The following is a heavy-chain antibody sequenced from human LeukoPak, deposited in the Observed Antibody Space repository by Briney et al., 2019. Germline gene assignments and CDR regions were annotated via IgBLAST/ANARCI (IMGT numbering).Heavy chain of an antibody. Sequence: SETLSLTCAVYGGSFSGYYWSWIRQPPGKGLEWIGEINHSGSTNYNPSLKSRVTISVDTSKNQFSLKLSSVTAADTAVYYCARRSITMVRGVIRNYYYYYMDVWGKGTTVTISS. CDR2: INHSGST. CDR3: ARRSITMVRGVIRNYYYYYMDV. J-gene: IGHJ6*03. D-gene: IGHD3-10*01. CDR1: GGSFSGYY. V-gene: IGHV4-34*01.